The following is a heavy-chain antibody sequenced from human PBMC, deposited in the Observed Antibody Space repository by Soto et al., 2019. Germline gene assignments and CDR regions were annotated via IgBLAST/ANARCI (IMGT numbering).Heavy chain of an antibody. J-gene: IGHJ6*02. Sequence: SVALSVTCAVASSSIDKVYWWSWVRHSPGKGLEWIGETSHDGVTNYNPSLEGRVTISIDKSKNQFYLDLNSVTAADTAMYYCARGIEGWYQGRYYYGMDVWGQGTTVT. CDR3: ARGIEGWYQGRYYYGMDV. V-gene: IGHV4-4*02. D-gene: IGHD6-19*01. CDR1: SSSIDKVYW. CDR2: TSHDGVT.